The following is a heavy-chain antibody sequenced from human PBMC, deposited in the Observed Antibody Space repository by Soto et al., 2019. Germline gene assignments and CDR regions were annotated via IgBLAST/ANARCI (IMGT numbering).Heavy chain of an antibody. J-gene: IGHJ4*02. CDR2: VYYTGNT. V-gene: IGHV4-30-4*08. Sequence: QVQLQESGPGLVKPSQTLSLTCTVSGGSISSGDYHWSWIRQPPGKGLEWIGFVYYTGNTYYNPSLKRRVTISVDTSKNQCSLKLSSVTAADTAVYYCARSDFWSGYYTDYWGQGTLVTVSS. CDR3: ARSDFWSGYYTDY. D-gene: IGHD3-3*01. CDR1: GGSISSGDYH.